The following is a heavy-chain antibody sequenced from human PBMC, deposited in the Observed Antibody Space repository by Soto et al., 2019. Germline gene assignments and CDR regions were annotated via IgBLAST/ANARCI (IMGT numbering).Heavy chain of an antibody. CDR2: ISYDGSKT. V-gene: IGHV3-30*04. J-gene: IGHJ4*02. Sequence: GGSLRLSCAASAFTFRSYTMHWVRQAPGKGLEWVATISYDGSKTNYADSVRGRFTISRDNSKSTLFLQMDSLRHEDTAVYSCARDRDSSYFPPPYYFDSWGQGTLVTVSS. CDR3: ARDRDSSYFPPPYYFDS. CDR1: AFTFRSYT. D-gene: IGHD4-4*01.